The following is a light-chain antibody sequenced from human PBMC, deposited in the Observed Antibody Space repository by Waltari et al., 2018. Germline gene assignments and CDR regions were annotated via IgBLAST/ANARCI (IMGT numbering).Light chain of an antibody. J-gene: IGKJ4*01. CDR3: QHLHGYPIT. Sequence: IQLTQSPSSLSASVGDRVTITCRASQGVTTYLAWYQQKPGKAPNLLISSASTLQSGVPSRFSGRGSGTDFTLTISSLQPEDFATYYCQHLHGYPITFGGGTKVEIK. V-gene: IGKV1-9*01. CDR2: SAS. CDR1: QGVTTY.